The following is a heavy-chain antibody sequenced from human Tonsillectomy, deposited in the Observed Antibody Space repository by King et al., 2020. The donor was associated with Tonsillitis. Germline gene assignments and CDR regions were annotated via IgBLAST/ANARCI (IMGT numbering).Heavy chain of an antibody. J-gene: IGHJ4*02. CDR3: ARFSPGDGDPYYFDY. CDR2: IYYSGST. Sequence: QLQESGPGLVKPSQTLSLTCTVSGGSISSGGYYWSWIRQHPGKGLEWIGYIYYSGSTYYNPYLKSRVTISVDTSKNQFSLKLSSVTAAATAVYYCARFSPGDGDPYYFDYWGQGTLVTVSS. CDR1: GGSISSGGYY. V-gene: IGHV4-31*03. D-gene: IGHD7-27*01.